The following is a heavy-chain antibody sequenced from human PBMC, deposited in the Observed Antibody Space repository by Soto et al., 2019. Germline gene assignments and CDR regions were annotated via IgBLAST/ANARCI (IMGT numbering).Heavy chain of an antibody. V-gene: IGHV3-23*01. CDR2: ISGSAGVA. CDR1: GFLISANA. J-gene: IGHJ3*02. Sequence: EEQILESGGGLVHPGGSLSLSCAASGFLISANAMSWVRQAPGGGLEWVSTISGSAGVAFYADSVRGRFIISRDISKNTLYLQMNSLRVEDTAVYYCAKRSVFDIWGQGTMVTVSS. CDR3: AKRSVFDI.